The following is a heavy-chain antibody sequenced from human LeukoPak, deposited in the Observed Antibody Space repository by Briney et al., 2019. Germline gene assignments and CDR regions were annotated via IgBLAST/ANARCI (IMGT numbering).Heavy chain of an antibody. CDR3: ARKQPG. CDR1: GFTFRNHF. CDR2: ISYDGSNK. Sequence: GGSLRLSCVASGFTFRNHFMHWVRQAPGKGLEWVAVISYDGSNKYYADSVKGRFTISRDNSKNTLYLQMSSLRAEDTAVYYCARKQPGWGQGTLVTVSS. D-gene: IGHD5-18*01. J-gene: IGHJ4*02. V-gene: IGHV3-30-3*01.